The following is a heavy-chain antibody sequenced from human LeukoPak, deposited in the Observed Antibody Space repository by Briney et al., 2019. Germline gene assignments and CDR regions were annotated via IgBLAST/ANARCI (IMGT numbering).Heavy chain of an antibody. V-gene: IGHV4-38-2*01. CDR1: GYSTSSGYY. J-gene: IGHJ5*02. CDR2: IYHSGST. CDR3: ARHHSSGWNNWFDP. Sequence: SETLSLTCAVSGYSTSSGYYWGRIRQPPGEGLEWIGSIYHSGSTYYNPSLKSRVTISVDTSKNQFSLKLSSVTAADSAVYYCARHHSSGWNNWFDPWGQGTLVTVSS. D-gene: IGHD6-19*01.